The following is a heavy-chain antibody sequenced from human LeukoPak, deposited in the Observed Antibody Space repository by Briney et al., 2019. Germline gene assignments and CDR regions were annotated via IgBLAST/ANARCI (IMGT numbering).Heavy chain of an antibody. Sequence: GGSLRLSCAASGFTFSSYSMNWVRQAPGKGLEWVSSISSSSSYIYYADSVKGRFTISRDNAKNSLYLQMNSLRAEDTAVYYCARPLLEIKPSGAFDIWGQGTMVTVSS. V-gene: IGHV3-21*01. J-gene: IGHJ3*02. CDR3: ARPLLEIKPSGAFDI. CDR1: GFTFSSYS. D-gene: IGHD5-24*01. CDR2: ISSSSSYI.